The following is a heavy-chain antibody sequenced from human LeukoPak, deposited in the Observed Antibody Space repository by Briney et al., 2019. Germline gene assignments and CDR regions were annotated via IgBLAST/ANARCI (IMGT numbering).Heavy chain of an antibody. J-gene: IGHJ4*02. D-gene: IGHD1-26*01. CDR1: GFNFSSYS. Sequence: PGGSLRLSCAASGFNFSSYSMNWVRQAPGKGLDWITSINGGSSYIYYADSVKGRFTVSRDNAKKSLYLQINSLRAEDTAVYYCAKGDTTWELPHDYWGQGTLVTVSS. CDR2: INGGSSYI. CDR3: AKGDTTWELPHDY. V-gene: IGHV3-21*04.